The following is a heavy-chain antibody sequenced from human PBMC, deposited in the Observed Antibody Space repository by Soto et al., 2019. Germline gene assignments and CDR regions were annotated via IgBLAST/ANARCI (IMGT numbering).Heavy chain of an antibody. J-gene: IGHJ4*02. CDR2: ISSSSSYI. Sequence: EVQLVESGGGLVKPGGSLRLSCAASGFTCSSYSMNWVRQAPGKGLEWVSSISSSSSYIYYAGSVKGRFTISRDNAKNSLYLQMNSLRAEDTAVYYCARVGNYDYIGESYDYWGQGTLVTVSS. CDR3: ARVGNYDYIGESYDY. D-gene: IGHD3-16*01. CDR1: GFTCSSYS. V-gene: IGHV3-21*01.